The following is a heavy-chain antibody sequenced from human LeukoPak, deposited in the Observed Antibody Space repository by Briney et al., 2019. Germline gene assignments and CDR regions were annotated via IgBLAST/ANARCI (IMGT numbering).Heavy chain of an antibody. CDR2: ISSSNSYI. V-gene: IGHV3-21*01. CDR1: GFTFSSYS. Sequence: AGGSLRLSCAASGFTFSSYSMNWVRQAPGKGLEWVSSISSSNSYIYNADSVKGRFTISRDNAKNSLYLRMNSLRAEDTAVYYCARDQGLLVVAGRFGYWGQGTLVTVSS. J-gene: IGHJ4*02. D-gene: IGHD6-19*01. CDR3: ARDQGLLVVAGRFGY.